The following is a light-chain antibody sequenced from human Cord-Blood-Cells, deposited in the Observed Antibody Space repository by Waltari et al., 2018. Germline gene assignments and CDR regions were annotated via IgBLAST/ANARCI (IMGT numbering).Light chain of an antibody. CDR2: WAA. CDR1: QSVLYSSNNKNY. Sequence: DIVMTQSPDSLAVSLGERATINCKSCQSVLYSSNNKNYLAWYQQTPGQPPKLLIYWAATRESGVPDRFSGSGSGTDFTLTISSLQAEDVAVYYCQQYYSTPYTFGQGTKLEIK. CDR3: QQYYSTPYT. V-gene: IGKV4-1*01. J-gene: IGKJ2*01.